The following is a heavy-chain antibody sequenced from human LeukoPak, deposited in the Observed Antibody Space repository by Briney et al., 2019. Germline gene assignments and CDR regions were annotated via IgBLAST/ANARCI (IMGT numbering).Heavy chain of an antibody. V-gene: IGHV4-59*01. CDR3: ARGVYTAAAQYGY. Sequence: TSETLSLTCAVYGGSFSGYYWSWIRQPPGKGLEWIGYIYYSGTTNYNPSLKSRVTISVDTSKNQFSLKLSSVTAADTAVYYCARGVYTAAAQYGYWGQGTLVTVSS. D-gene: IGHD6-13*01. CDR2: IYYSGTT. J-gene: IGHJ4*02. CDR1: GGSFSGYY.